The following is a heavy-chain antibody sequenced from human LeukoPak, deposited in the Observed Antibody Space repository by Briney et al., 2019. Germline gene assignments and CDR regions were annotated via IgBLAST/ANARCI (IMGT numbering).Heavy chain of an antibody. V-gene: IGHV5-51*01. Sequence: GESLKISCKGSGYSFTSYWIGWVRQMPGKGLEWMGIIYPGDSETGNSPSFQGQVTISADKSINTAYLQWSSLKASDTAMYYCARKMGCSGGSCHYFDYWGQGTLVTVSS. CDR1: GYSFTSYW. D-gene: IGHD2-15*01. CDR3: ARKMGCSGGSCHYFDY. J-gene: IGHJ4*02. CDR2: IYPGDSET.